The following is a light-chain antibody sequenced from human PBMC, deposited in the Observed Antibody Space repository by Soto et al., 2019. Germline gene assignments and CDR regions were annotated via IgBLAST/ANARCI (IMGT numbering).Light chain of an antibody. Sequence: QSVLTQPPSVSGAPGQRVTISCTGSSSNIGAGYDVHWYQQLPGTAPKLLIYGNSNRPSGVPDRFSGSKSGTSASLAITGLQAEDEAYYYCQSYDSSLSGSVFGGGPKVTVL. CDR2: GNS. V-gene: IGLV1-40*01. CDR1: SSNIGAGYD. CDR3: QSYDSSLSGSV. J-gene: IGLJ2*01.